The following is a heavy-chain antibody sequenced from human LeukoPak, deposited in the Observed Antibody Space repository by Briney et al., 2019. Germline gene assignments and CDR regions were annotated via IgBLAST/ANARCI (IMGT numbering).Heavy chain of an antibody. CDR2: IRGNGDST. V-gene: IGHV3-64*01. CDR1: GFTFSNYA. D-gene: IGHD1-26*01. CDR3: ARGKWEQGIYFDY. J-gene: IGHJ4*02. Sequence: GGSLRLSCAASGFTFSNYAMDWVRQAPGKGLEYVSSIRGNGDSTNYANSVKGRFTISRDNSKNTLYLQMGSLRAEDMAVYYCARGKWEQGIYFDYWGQGTLVTVSS.